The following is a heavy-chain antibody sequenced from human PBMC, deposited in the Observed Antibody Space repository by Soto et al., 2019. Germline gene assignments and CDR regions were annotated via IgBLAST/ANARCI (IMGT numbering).Heavy chain of an antibody. CDR3: ARDQKYYYYGMDV. CDR1: GGSFSGYY. D-gene: IGHD2-2*01. J-gene: IGHJ6*02. Sequence: PSETLSLTCAVYGGSFSGYYWSWIRQPPGKGLEWIGEINHSGSTNYNPSLKSRVTISVDTSKNQFSLKLSSVTAADTAVYYCARDQKYYYYGMDVWGQGTTVTVS. CDR2: INHSGST. V-gene: IGHV4-34*01.